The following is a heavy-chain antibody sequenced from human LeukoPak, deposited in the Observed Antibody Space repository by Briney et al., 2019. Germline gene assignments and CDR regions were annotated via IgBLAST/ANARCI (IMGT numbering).Heavy chain of an antibody. D-gene: IGHD4-17*01. CDR1: GYTFSKYG. Sequence: GASVKVSCKASGYTFSKYGISWVRQAPGHGLEWMGWISGHNGNTNYAQKIQGRATMTTDTSTSTAYMELRSLRSEDTAVYYCATPLTTVTKPLVYWGQGTQVTVSS. V-gene: IGHV1-18*01. J-gene: IGHJ4*02. CDR2: ISGHNGNT. CDR3: ATPLTTVTKPLVY.